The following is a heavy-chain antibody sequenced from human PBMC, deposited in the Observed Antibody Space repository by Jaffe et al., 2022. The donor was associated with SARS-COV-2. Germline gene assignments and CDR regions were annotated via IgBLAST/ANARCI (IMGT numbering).Heavy chain of an antibody. CDR1: GFTFSSYG. CDR2: ISYDGSNK. Sequence: QVQLVESGGGVVQPGRSLRLSCAASGFTFSSYGMHWVRQAPGKGLEWVAVISYDGSNKYYADSVKGRFTISRDNSKNTLYLQMNSLRAEDTAVYYCANLDRGDYEDYYYGMDVWGQGTTVTVSS. CDR3: ANLDRGDYEDYYYGMDV. J-gene: IGHJ6*02. V-gene: IGHV3-30*18. D-gene: IGHD4-17*01.